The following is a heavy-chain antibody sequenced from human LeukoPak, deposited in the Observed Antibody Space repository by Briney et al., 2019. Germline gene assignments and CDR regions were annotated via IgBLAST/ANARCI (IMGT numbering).Heavy chain of an antibody. CDR1: GYTFTSYD. CDR3: ARGKPIAVAGTRWLDP. V-gene: IGHV1-8*01. Sequence: GASVKVSCKASGYTFTSYDINWVRQATGQGLEWMGWMNPNSGNTGYAQKFQGRVTMTRNTSISTAYMELGSLRSEDTAVYYCARGKPIAVAGTRWLDPWGQGTLVTVSS. CDR2: MNPNSGNT. D-gene: IGHD6-19*01. J-gene: IGHJ5*02.